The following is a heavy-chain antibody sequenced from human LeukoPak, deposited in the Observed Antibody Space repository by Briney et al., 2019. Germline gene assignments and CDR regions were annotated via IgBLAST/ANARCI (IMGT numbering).Heavy chain of an antibody. V-gene: IGHV4-61*02. D-gene: IGHD3-10*01. J-gene: IGHJ4*02. CDR2: IYTSGST. Sequence: SQTLSLTCTVSGGSISSGSYYWSWIRQPAGKGLEWIGRIYTSGSTNYNPSLKSRVTISVDTSKNQFSLKLSSVTAADKAVYYCARSGAGRWFGELLHYFDYWGQGTLVTVSS. CDR3: ARSGAGRWFGELLHYFDY. CDR1: GGSISSGSYY.